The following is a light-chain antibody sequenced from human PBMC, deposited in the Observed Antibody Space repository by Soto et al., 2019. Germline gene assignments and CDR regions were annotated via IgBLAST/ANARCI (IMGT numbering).Light chain of an antibody. CDR3: QQSFRTPRT. CDR2: AAS. J-gene: IGKJ1*01. Sequence: DIQMTQSPSSLSAPVGDRVTITCRASQIINNFLNWYQHKPGRAPKLLIFAASSLQRGVPSRFSGSGSGTEFSLTISSLQPEDSATYYCQQSFRTPRTFGQGTKIEIK. CDR1: QIINNF. V-gene: IGKV1-39*01.